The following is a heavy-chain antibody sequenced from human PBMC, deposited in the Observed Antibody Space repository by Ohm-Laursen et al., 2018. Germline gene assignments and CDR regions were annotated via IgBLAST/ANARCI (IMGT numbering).Heavy chain of an antibody. Sequence: GSLRLSCTASGFTFSSYWMHWVRQDPGKGLVWVSRIKSDGTMTDYADSVKGRFTISRDNAKNTLYLQMNSLRAEDTAVYYCARGRGGMDVWGQGTTVTVS. J-gene: IGHJ6*02. CDR3: ARGRGGMDV. V-gene: IGHV3-74*01. D-gene: IGHD3-10*01. CDR2: IKSDGTMT. CDR1: GFTFSSYW.